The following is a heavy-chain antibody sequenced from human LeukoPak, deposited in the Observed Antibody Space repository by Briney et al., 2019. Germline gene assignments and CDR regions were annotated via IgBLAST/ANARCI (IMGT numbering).Heavy chain of an antibody. CDR3: AREGPDY. J-gene: IGHJ4*02. CDR1: GFTFSTTG. V-gene: IGHV3-48*01. Sequence: GGSLRLSCVVSGFTFSTTGMNWVRQAPGEGLEWVSYIPGGSGTIHYADSVRGRFTISRDNAKNSLYLQMNNLRVEDTAIYYCAREGPDYWGQGTLVTVSS. CDR2: IPGGSGTI.